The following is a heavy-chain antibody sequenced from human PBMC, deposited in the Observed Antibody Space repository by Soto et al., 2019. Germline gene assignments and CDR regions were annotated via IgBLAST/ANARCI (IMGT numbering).Heavy chain of an antibody. J-gene: IGHJ6*02. CDR3: ARYCSTSSCYSGYYYGMDV. Sequence: QVQLVESGGGLVKPGGSLRLSCVATGFTFSDYYMSWIRQSPEKGLERVSFVSTTSTYTNYADSVKGRFTISRDNAKNSLYLQMNSLRAEDTAVYYCARYCSTSSCYSGYYYGMDVWVQGTTVTVSS. V-gene: IGHV3-11*06. CDR1: GFTFSDYY. CDR2: VSTTSTYT. D-gene: IGHD2-2*01.